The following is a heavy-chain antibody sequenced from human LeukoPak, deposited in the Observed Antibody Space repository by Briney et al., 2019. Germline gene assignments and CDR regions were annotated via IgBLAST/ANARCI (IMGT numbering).Heavy chain of an antibody. CDR1: GFTFSSYW. CDR3: AKDFVGPDDY. Sequence: PGGSLRLSCAASGFTFSSYWMHWVRRAPGKGLVWVSRIDSNGRTINYADSVKGRFTISRDNANSMLYLQMNSLRAEDSAVYYCAKDFVGPDDYWGQGTLVTVSS. D-gene: IGHD1-26*01. V-gene: IGHV3-74*01. J-gene: IGHJ4*02. CDR2: IDSNGRTI.